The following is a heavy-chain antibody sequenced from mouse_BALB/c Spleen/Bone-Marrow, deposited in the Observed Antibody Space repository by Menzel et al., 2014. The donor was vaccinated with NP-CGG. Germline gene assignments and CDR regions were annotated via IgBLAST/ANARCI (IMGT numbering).Heavy chain of an antibody. D-gene: IGHD2-4*01. J-gene: IGHJ4*01. CDR3: VAYYDYDLYAMDY. CDR2: IRSKSNNYAT. Sequence: EVKLMESGGGLVQPKGSLKISCAASGFTFNTYAMNWVRQAPGKGLEWVARIRSKSNNYATYYVDSVKDRFTVSRDDSQSMLYLQVNNLRTEDTAMYYCVAYYDYDLYAMDYWGQGTSVTVSS. V-gene: IGHV10-1*02. CDR1: GFTFNTYA.